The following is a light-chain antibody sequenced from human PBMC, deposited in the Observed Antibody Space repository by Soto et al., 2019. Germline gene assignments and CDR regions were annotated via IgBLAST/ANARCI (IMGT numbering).Light chain of an antibody. CDR2: GAS. V-gene: IGKV3-15*01. Sequence: EIVMTQSPATLSVSPGERATLSCRASQSVSSNLAWYQQKTGQAPRVLIYGASTRATGIPARFSGSRSGTEFTLTISSLQSEDFAIYYCQQYTNWPYTFGQGTKLEIK. J-gene: IGKJ2*01. CDR1: QSVSSN. CDR3: QQYTNWPYT.